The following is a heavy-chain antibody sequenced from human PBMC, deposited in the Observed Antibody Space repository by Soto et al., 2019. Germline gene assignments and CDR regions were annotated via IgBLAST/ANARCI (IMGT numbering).Heavy chain of an antibody. D-gene: IGHD4-17*01. CDR1: GGSISSYY. V-gene: IGHV4-59*01. CDR3: ARCRAYGDYPFDY. J-gene: IGHJ4*02. CDR2: IYYSGST. Sequence: PSETLSLTCTVSGGSISSYYWSWIRQPPGKGLEWIGYIYYSGSTNYNPSLKSRVTISVDTSKNQFSLKLSSVTAADTAVYYCARCRAYGDYPFDYWGQGTLVTVSS.